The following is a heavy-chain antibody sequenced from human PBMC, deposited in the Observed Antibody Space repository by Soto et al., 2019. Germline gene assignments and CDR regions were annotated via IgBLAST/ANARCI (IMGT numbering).Heavy chain of an antibody. CDR1: GFTFGNYA. CDR2: ISSNGNST. Sequence: VQVLESEGGLVQPGGSLRLSCAASGFTFGNYAMHWVRQAPGKGLEYVSAISSNGNSTYYADSVKGRFTISRDNSMNTLYLQMGSLRAEDMAVYYCARDRTAASPSYYMDVWGKGTTVTVSS. CDR3: ARDRTAASPSYYMDV. J-gene: IGHJ6*03. V-gene: IGHV3-64*07. D-gene: IGHD6-13*01.